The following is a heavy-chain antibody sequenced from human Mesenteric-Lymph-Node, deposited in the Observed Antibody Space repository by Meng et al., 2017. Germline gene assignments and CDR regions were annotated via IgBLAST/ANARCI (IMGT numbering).Heavy chain of an antibody. Sequence: EVQLLESGGGLVQPGVSLRLSRVASGFTFSSYAMCWVRRTPGKGLEWVLSIGRSRAPTYYAKSVKGRYIIARDNSKNSIYLQMNSLRAEDPAVYDCADTGLPASWGQETLVTVSS. J-gene: IGHJ5*02. D-gene: IGHD2-15*01. CDR3: ADTGLPAS. V-gene: IGHV3-23*01. CDR2: IGRSRAPT. CDR1: GFTFSSYA.